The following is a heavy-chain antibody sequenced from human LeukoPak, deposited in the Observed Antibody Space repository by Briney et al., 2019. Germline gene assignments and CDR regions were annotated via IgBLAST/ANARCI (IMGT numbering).Heavy chain of an antibody. V-gene: IGHV1-18*01. CDR3: ARVAYGQWELLNIGY. Sequence: GASVKVSCKASGYTFTSYGISWVRQAPGQGLEWMGWISAYNGNTNYAQKLQGRVTMTTDTSTSTAYMELRSLRSDDTAVYYCARVAYGQWELLNIGYWGQGTLVTVSS. CDR2: ISAYNGNT. D-gene: IGHD1-26*01. J-gene: IGHJ4*02. CDR1: GYTFTSYG.